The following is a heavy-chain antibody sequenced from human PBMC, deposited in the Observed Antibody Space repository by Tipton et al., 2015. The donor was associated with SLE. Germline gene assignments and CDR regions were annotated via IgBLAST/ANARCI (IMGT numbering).Heavy chain of an antibody. CDR1: GDSISSHY. CDR2: IFDNGST. J-gene: IGHJ6*02. Sequence: TLSLTCSVSGDSISSHYWSWIRQPPGKGLEWIGDIFDNGSTNYSPSLKSRVTISVDTSKNQFSLKLNSVTAADTAMYYCARHSGDYYYYDLDVWGQGTMVTVSS. CDR3: ARHSGDYYYYDLDV. V-gene: IGHV4-59*08.